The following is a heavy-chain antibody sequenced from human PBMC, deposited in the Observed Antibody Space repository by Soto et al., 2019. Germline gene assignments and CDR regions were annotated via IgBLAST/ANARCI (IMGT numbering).Heavy chain of an antibody. D-gene: IGHD1-1*01. Sequence: EVQLVDSGGGLVQPGGSLTVSCAASGFTFGSHWMSWVRQAPGNGLEWVANINRDGSETYYVDSVRGRFTISRDNAKNSLYLEMNGLSAEDTAIYDCARRTWKYWNSYVDYWGQGSVVTVSS. CDR2: INRDGSET. V-gene: IGHV3-7*04. CDR3: ARRTWKYWNSYVDY. J-gene: IGHJ4*02. CDR1: GFTFGSHW.